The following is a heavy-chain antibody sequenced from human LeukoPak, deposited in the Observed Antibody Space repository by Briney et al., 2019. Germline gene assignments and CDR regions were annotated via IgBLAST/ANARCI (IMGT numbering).Heavy chain of an antibody. CDR2: IFYGGST. V-gene: IGHV4-59*08. CDR1: GGSISVYY. D-gene: IGHD3-9*01. CDR3: ARRYFDWSTFDY. Sequence: SETLSLTCTVSGGSISVYYWSWIRQPPGKGLECIGYIFYGGSTNYNPSLKSRVTISVDTSKNQFSLKLSSVTAADTAVYYCARRYFDWSTFDYWGRGTLVTVSS. J-gene: IGHJ4*02.